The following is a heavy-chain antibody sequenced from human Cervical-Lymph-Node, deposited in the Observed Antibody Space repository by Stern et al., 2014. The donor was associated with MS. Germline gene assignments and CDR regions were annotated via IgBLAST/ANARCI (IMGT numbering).Heavy chain of an antibody. CDR2: IYYSGSS. J-gene: IGHJ6*02. CDR3: VRVGAVTTYGMDV. CDR1: GGSITSYY. V-gene: IGHV4-59*01. D-gene: IGHD4-17*01. Sequence: QVQLQESGPGLVKPSETLSLTCTVSGGSITSYYWSWIRQPPGKGLEWIGYIYYSGSSNYNPSLKSRVTISVDTSKNQFSLKLSSVTAADTAAYYCVRVGAVTTYGMDVWGQGTTVTVSS.